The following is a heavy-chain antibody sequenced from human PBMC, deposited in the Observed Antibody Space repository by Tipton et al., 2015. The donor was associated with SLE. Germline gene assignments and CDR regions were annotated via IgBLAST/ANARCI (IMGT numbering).Heavy chain of an antibody. Sequence: TLSLTCAVSGYSISSGYYWGWIRQPPGKGLEWIGSIYHSGSTYYNPSLKSRVTISVDTSKNQFSLKLSSVTAADTAVYYCARGYSSSLEPFDYWGQGTLVTVSS. CDR1: GYSISSGYY. D-gene: IGHD6-13*01. CDR2: IYHSGST. V-gene: IGHV4-38-2*01. J-gene: IGHJ4*02. CDR3: ARGYSSSLEPFDY.